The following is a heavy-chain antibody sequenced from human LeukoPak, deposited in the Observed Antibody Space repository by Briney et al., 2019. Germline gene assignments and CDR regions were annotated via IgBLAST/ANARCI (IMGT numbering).Heavy chain of an antibody. CDR1: GGSISSGSYY. D-gene: IGHD2-2*02. J-gene: IGHJ3*02. Sequence: SETLSLTCTVSGGSISSGSYYWSWIRQPAGKGLEWIGRIYTSGSTNYNPSLKSRVPISVDTSKNQFSLKPSSVTAADTAVYYCARDPVGYCSSTSCYITDAFDIWGQGTMVTVPS. CDR3: ARDPVGYCSSTSCYITDAFDI. CDR2: IYTSGST. V-gene: IGHV4-61*02.